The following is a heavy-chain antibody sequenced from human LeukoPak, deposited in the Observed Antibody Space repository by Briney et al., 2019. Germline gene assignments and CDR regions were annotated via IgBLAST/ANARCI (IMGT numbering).Heavy chain of an antibody. CDR1: GYSISNGYY. V-gene: IGHV4-38-2*02. CDR2: IYHSGST. Sequence: SETLSLTCTVSGYSISNGYYWGWIRQPPGKGLEWIGNIYHSGSTYYNPSLKSRVTISVDTSKNQFSLKLSSVTAADTAVYYCATTPPPYCGGDCYLRSDDYWGQGTLVTVSS. J-gene: IGHJ4*02. CDR3: ATTPPPYCGGDCYLRSDDY. D-gene: IGHD2-21*02.